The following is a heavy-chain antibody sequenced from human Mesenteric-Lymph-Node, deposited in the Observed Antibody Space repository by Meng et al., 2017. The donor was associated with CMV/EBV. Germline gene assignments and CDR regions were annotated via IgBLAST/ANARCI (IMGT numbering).Heavy chain of an antibody. D-gene: IGHD4-17*01. V-gene: IGHV4-34*01. CDR3: ARHVTYGDYARSVLSGYNWFDP. CDR1: DGSFSGYF. CDR2: INHSGST. Sequence: SETLSLTCAVSDGSFSGYFWGWIRQPPGKGLEWIGEINHSGSTYYNPSLKSRVTISVDTSKNQFSLKLSSVTAADTAVYYCARHVTYGDYARSVLSGYNWFDPWGQGTLVTVSS. J-gene: IGHJ5*02.